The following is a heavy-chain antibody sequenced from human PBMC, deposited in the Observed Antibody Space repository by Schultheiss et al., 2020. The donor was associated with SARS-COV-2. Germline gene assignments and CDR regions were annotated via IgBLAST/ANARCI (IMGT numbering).Heavy chain of an antibody. Sequence: SETLSLTCTVSGGSISSDSYYWSWIRQPPGKGLEWIGEINHSGSTNYNPSLKSRVTISVDTSKNQFSLKLSSVTAADTAVYYCASVRPYFDYWGQGTLVTVSS. CDR1: GGSISSDSYY. D-gene: IGHD2-8*01. CDR2: INHSGST. V-gene: IGHV4-31*03. J-gene: IGHJ4*02. CDR3: ASVRPYFDY.